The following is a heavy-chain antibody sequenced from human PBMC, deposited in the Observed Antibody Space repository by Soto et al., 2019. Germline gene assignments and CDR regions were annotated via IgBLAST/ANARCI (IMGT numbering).Heavy chain of an antibody. Sequence: ASVKVSCKASGGTFSSYAISWVRQAPGQGLEWMGGIIPIFGTANYAQKFQGRVTITADESTSTAYMELSSLRSEDTAVYYCARERFEWELPDYYYMDVWGKGTTVTVSS. D-gene: IGHD1-26*01. CDR2: IIPIFGTA. CDR1: GGTFSSYA. CDR3: ARERFEWELPDYYYMDV. J-gene: IGHJ6*03. V-gene: IGHV1-69*13.